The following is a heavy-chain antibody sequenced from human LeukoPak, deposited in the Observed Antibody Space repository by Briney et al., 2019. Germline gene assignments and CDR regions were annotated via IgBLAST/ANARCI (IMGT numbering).Heavy chain of an antibody. D-gene: IGHD5-12*01. CDR3: ASVLGYSGYARGFDP. Sequence: GGSLRLSCAASGFTFSSYSMNWVRQAPGKGLEWVSYISSSSSTIYYADSVKGRFTISRDNAKNSLYLQMNSLRAEDTAVYYCASVLGYSGYARGFDPWGQGTLLTVSS. CDR1: GFTFSSYS. J-gene: IGHJ5*02. CDR2: ISSSSSTI. V-gene: IGHV3-48*01.